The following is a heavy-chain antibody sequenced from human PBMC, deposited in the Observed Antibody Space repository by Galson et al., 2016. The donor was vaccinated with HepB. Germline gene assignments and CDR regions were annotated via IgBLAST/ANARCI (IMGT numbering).Heavy chain of an antibody. D-gene: IGHD6-6*01. CDR1: EFTVSSNY. CDR2: IYSGGST. J-gene: IGHJ4*02. Sequence: SLRLSCAASEFTVSSNYVRWVRQAPGKGLEWVSDIYSGGSTYYADSVKGRFTISRDNSKNTLYLQMNSLRTEETAVYYCARVAFLADRRDFDYWGQGTLVTVSS. CDR3: ARVAFLADRRDFDY. V-gene: IGHV3-66*02.